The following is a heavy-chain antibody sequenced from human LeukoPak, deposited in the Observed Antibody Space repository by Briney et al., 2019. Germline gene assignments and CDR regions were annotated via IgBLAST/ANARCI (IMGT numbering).Heavy chain of an antibody. CDR1: GFTFNDYG. D-gene: IGHD4-11*01. J-gene: IGHJ4*02. V-gene: IGHV3-33*01. CDR2: IWYDGSNQ. CDR3: ARTNERYSNYNLFDY. Sequence: PGGSLRLSCGASGFTFNDYGMHWVRQAPAKGLEWVAVIWYDGSNQYYADSVKGRFTISRDNSENTLYLQMSSLRAEDTAVYYCARTNERYSNYNLFDYWGQGTLVTVSS.